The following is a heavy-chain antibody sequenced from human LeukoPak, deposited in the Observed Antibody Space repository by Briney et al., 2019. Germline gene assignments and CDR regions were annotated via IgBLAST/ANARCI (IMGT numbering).Heavy chain of an antibody. V-gene: IGHV1-69*05. CDR3: ARVVDTAMKNYYYYYMDV. D-gene: IGHD5-18*01. CDR1: GGTFSSYA. CDR2: IIPIFGTA. Sequence: SVKVSCKASGGTFSSYAISWLRQAPGQGLEWMGGIIPIFGTANYAQKFQGRVTITTDESTSTAYMELSSLRSEDTAVYYCARVVDTAMKNYYYYYMDVWGKGTTVTVSS. J-gene: IGHJ6*03.